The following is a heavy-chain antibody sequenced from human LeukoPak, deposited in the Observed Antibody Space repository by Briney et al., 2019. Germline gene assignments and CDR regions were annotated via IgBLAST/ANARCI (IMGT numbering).Heavy chain of an antibody. CDR1: GGSFSDYY. CDR2: INHSGST. V-gene: IGHV4-34*01. J-gene: IGHJ4*02. Sequence: SETLSLTCAVYGGSFSDYYWTWIRQPPGEGLEWIGEINHSGSTNYNPSLKSRVTISVDTSKNQFSLKLSSVTAADTAVYYCARVAARRPLDYWGQGTLVTVSS. D-gene: IGHD6-6*01. CDR3: ARVAARRPLDY.